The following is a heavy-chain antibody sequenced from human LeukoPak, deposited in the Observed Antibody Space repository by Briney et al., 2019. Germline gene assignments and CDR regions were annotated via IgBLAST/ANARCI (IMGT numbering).Heavy chain of an antibody. Sequence: SVKVSCKASGGTFSSYAINWVRQAPGQGLEWMGRIIPIFGIANYAQKFQGRVTITADTSTSTAYMELSSLRSEDTAVYYCARDRCGGDCYADDAFDIWGQGTMVNVSS. V-gene: IGHV1-69*04. CDR3: ARDRCGGDCYADDAFDI. CDR1: GGTFSSYA. J-gene: IGHJ3*02. CDR2: IIPIFGIA. D-gene: IGHD2-21*02.